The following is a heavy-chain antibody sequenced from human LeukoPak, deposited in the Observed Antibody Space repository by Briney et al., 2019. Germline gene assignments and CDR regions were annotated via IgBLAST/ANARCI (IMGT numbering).Heavy chain of an antibody. D-gene: IGHD3-9*01. J-gene: IGHJ4*02. CDR2: ISYDGSNK. CDR1: GFTFSSYA. Sequence: PGRSLRLSCAASGFTFSSYAMHWVRQAPGKGLEGVAVISYDGSNKYYADSVKGRFTISRDNSKNTLYLQMNSLRAEDTAVYYCEREVFSLGRASDYWGQGTLVTVSS. V-gene: IGHV3-30*01. CDR3: EREVFSLGRASDY.